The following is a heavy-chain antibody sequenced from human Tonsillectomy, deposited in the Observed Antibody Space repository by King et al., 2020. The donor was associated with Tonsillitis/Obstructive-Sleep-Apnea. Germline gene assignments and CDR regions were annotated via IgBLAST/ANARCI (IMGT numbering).Heavy chain of an antibody. D-gene: IGHD3-22*01. J-gene: IGHJ4*02. CDR2: FHPEDTET. CDR3: VTYGKYYYDTSGYYYYLDY. CDR1: GYTVTDLA. Sequence: QLVQSGAEVKKPGASVKVSCKVPGYTVTDLAIHWVRQAPGKGLEWMGGFHPEDTETIYAQKFLGRVTLTEDTSTDTAYMELSSLSSEDTAVYYCVTYGKYYYDTSGYYYYLDYWGQGTLVSVSS. V-gene: IGHV1-24*01.